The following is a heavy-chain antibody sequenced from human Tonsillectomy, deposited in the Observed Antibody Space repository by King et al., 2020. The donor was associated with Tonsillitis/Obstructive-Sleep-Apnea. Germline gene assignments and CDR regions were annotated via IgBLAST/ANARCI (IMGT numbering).Heavy chain of an antibody. CDR2: ISYDGSTK. J-gene: IGHJ6*03. CDR1: GFTFSNYD. CDR3: ARGFDSDWYMDV. V-gene: IGHV3-30*01. Sequence: VQLVESGGGVVQPGRSLRLSCAASGFTFSNYDMHWVRQAPGKGLEWVAVISYDGSTKYYADSVKGRFTISRDNSKNTLYLQMNSLRAEGTAVYYCARGFDSDWYMDVWGKGTTVTVSS. D-gene: IGHD3/OR15-3a*01.